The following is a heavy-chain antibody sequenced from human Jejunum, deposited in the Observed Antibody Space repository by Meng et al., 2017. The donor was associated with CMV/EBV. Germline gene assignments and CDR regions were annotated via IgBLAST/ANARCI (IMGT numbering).Heavy chain of an antibody. CDR3: VREPMDIVSRFDY. CDR1: GVTFSSHA. CDR2: VSNDGSNE. Sequence: AYGVTFSSHAMHWVRQAPGKGLDWLAVVSNDGSNEYYTDSVEGRFTIFRDNSKNTLYLQMNSLRGEDTAVYYCVREPMDIVSRFDYWGQGTLVTVSS. V-gene: IGHV3-30*04. D-gene: IGHD5-12*01. J-gene: IGHJ5*01.